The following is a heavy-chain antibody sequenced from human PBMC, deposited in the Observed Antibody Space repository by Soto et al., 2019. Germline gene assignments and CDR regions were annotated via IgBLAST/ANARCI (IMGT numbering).Heavy chain of an antibody. CDR3: ASLPYGSGIHYFDF. V-gene: IGHV4-31*03. D-gene: IGHD3-10*01. Sequence: PSETLSLTCTVSGGSISSGGYYWSWIRQHPGKGLEWIGYIYYSGTTYYNVSLKSRLTISIDTSKNQFSLKLTSVTAADTAVYYCASLPYGSGIHYFDFWGLGTLVTV. CDR1: GGSISSGGYY. J-gene: IGHJ4*02. CDR2: IYYSGTT.